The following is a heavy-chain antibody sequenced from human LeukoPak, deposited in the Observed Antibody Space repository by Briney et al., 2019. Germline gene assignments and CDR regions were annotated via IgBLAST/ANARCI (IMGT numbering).Heavy chain of an antibody. CDR1: GYTFTSYG. CDR2: ISAYNGNT. CDR3: ARCSDTDCGDYVSFYYGMDV. J-gene: IGHJ6*02. Sequence: GASVKVSCKASGYTFTSYGISWVRQAPGQGLEWMGWISAYNGNTNYAQKLQGRVTMTTDTSTSTAYMELRSLRSDDTAVYYCARCSDTDCGDYVSFYYGMDVWGQGTTVTVSS. D-gene: IGHD4-17*01. V-gene: IGHV1-18*01.